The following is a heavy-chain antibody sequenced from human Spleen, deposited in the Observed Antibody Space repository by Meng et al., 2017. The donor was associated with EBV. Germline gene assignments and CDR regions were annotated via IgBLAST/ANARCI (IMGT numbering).Heavy chain of an antibody. CDR2: ISGSGTLI. D-gene: IGHD3-3*01. Sequence: QLKRSGPGLVKPSETLSLTCSVSGGPVSSDTHYWNWIRQPPGKGLEWISYISGSGTLIDYADSVKGRFIVSKDNAKNSLYLQTSSLRAEDTAVYYCARGAIFGVGWFDSWGQGSLVTVSS. V-gene: IGHV3-11*01. J-gene: IGHJ5*01. CDR1: GGPVSSDTHY. CDR3: ARGAIFGVGWFDS.